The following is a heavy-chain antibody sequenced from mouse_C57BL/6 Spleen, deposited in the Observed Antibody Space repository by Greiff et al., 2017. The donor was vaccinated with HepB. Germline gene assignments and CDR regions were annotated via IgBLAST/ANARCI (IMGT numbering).Heavy chain of an antibody. CDR1: GYAFSSYW. J-gene: IGHJ1*03. V-gene: IGHV1-53*01. CDR2: INPSNGGT. Sequence: VQLQESGAELVKPGASVKISCKASGYAFSSYWMHWVKQRPGQGLEWIGNINPSNGGTNYNEKFKSKATLTVDKSSSTAYMQLSSLTSEDSAVDYCARSITTVVPYFDVWGTGTTVTVSS. D-gene: IGHD1-1*01. CDR3: ARSITTVVPYFDV.